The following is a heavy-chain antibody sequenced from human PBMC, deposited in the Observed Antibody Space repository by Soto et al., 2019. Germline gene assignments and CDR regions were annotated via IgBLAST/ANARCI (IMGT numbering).Heavy chain of an antibody. CDR2: IYYSGGT. D-gene: IGHD3-22*01. CDR1: GGSISSYY. V-gene: IGHV4-59*06. CDR3: ARTSYDSSGTAADP. Sequence: PSETLSLTCTVSGGSISSYYWSWIRQPPGKGLEWIGYIYYSGGTYYNPSLKSRVTISVDTSKNQFSLKLSSVTAADTAVYYCARTSYDSSGTAADPWGQGTLVTVSS. J-gene: IGHJ5*02.